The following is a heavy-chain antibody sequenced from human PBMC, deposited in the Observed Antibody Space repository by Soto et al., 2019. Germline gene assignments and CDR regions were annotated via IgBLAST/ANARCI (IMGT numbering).Heavy chain of an antibody. J-gene: IGHJ6*03. V-gene: IGHV1-69*04. CDR1: GGTFSSYT. Sequence: SVKLSCTDSGGTFSSYTISWVRQAPGQGLEWMGRIIPILGIANYAQKFQGRVTITADKSTSTAYMELSSLRSEDTAVYYCARESVVRGVIPPYYYYYMDVWGKGTTVTVSS. CDR3: ARESVVRGVIPPYYYYYMDV. D-gene: IGHD3-10*01. CDR2: IIPILGIA.